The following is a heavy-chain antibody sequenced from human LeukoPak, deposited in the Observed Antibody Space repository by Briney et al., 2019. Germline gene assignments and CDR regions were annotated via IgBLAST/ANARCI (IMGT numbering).Heavy chain of an antibody. CDR2: IYTTGST. CDR3: ARSPGGSGTRAFDI. V-gene: IGHV4-61*02. Sequence: SETLSLTCTVSGASISGGSYYWSWIRQPAGKGLEWIGRIYTTGSTNYNPSLKSRVTISVDTSKNQFSLELNSVTAVDTAVYYCARSPGGSGTRAFDIWGQGTMVTVSS. CDR1: GASISGGSYY. J-gene: IGHJ3*02. D-gene: IGHD3-10*01.